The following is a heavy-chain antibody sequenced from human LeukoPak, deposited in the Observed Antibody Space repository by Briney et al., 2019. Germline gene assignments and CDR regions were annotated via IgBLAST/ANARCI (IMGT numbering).Heavy chain of an antibody. J-gene: IGHJ4*02. CDR3: ARETYSIGWYVHY. CDR1: GGSISSSY. D-gene: IGHD6-19*01. V-gene: IGHV4-4*07. CDR2: MYTSVSS. Sequence: SETLSLTSTLSGGSISSSYWSWVRQPAGKGLECMGRMYTSVSSNYNPPLKSRVTMSVDKSKNQFSLRLSSVTAADTAVYYCARETYSIGWYVHYWGQGTLVTVSS.